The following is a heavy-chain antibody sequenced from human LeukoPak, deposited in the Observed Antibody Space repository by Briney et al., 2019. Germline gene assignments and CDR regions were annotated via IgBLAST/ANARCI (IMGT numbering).Heavy chain of an antibody. J-gene: IGHJ4*02. Sequence: GGSLRLSCAASGFTFSSYWMSWVRQAPGKGLEWVANIKQDGSEKYYVDSVKGRFTISRDNAKNSLYLQMNSLRAEDTAVYYCAKNYYDSSGYYYFDYWGQGTLVTVSS. CDR3: AKNYYDSSGYYYFDY. V-gene: IGHV3-7*01. D-gene: IGHD3-22*01. CDR2: IKQDGSEK. CDR1: GFTFSSYW.